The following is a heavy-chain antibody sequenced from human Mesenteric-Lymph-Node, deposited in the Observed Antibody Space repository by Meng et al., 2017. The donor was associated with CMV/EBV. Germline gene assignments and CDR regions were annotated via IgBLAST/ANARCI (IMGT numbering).Heavy chain of an antibody. Sequence: GGSLRLSCAASGFSFSSYAMHWVRQAPGKGLEWVALISYDGSSEYYADSVKGRFTTSRDNSKNTLYLQMNTLKGDDTAVYYCAKSSGVGWFAPWGQGALVTVSS. D-gene: IGHD7-27*01. CDR2: ISYDGSSE. CDR3: AKSSGVGWFAP. CDR1: GFSFSSYA. J-gene: IGHJ5*02. V-gene: IGHV3-30-3*02.